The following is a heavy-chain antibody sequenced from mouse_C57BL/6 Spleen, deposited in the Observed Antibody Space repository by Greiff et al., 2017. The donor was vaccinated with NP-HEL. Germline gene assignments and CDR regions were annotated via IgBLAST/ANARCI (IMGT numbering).Heavy chain of an antibody. CDR2: IYPGNSDT. CDR3: TRDHELGRRRYFDV. CDR1: GYTFTSYW. Sequence: EVQLQQSGTVLARPGASVKMSCKTSGYTFTSYWMHWVKQRPGQGLEWIGAIYPGNSDTSYNQKFKGKAKLTAVTSASTTYMELSSLTNEDSAVYYCTRDHELGRRRYFDVWGTGTTVTVSS. J-gene: IGHJ1*03. D-gene: IGHD4-1*01. V-gene: IGHV1-5*01.